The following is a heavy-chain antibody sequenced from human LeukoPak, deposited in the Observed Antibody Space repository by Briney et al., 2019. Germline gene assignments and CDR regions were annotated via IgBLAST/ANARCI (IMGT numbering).Heavy chain of an antibody. CDR1: GFTFSSYA. CDR2: ISGSGGST. D-gene: IGHD6-19*01. J-gene: IGHJ3*01. CDR3: VRGLAVAGRSTFDV. V-gene: IGHV3-23*01. Sequence: GGSLRLSCAASGFTFSSYAMSWVRQAPGKGLEWVSAISGSGGSTYYADSVKGRFTISRDNSKNTLYLQMNSLRAEDTAVDYCVRGLAVAGRSTFDVWGPGTMVPVSS.